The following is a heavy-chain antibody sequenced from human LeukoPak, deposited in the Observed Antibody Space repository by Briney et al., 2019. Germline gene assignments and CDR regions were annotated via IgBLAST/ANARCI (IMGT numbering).Heavy chain of an antibody. CDR3: ARAPLAGSGSYYSTDY. CDR2: IIPIFGTA. CDR1: GGTFSSYA. V-gene: IGHV1-69*13. D-gene: IGHD3-10*01. Sequence: SVKVSCKASGGTFSSYAIGWVRQAPGQGLEWMGGIIPIFGTANYAQKFQGRVTITADESTSTAYMELSSLRSEDTAVYYCARAPLAGSGSYYSTDYWGQGTLVTVSS. J-gene: IGHJ4*02.